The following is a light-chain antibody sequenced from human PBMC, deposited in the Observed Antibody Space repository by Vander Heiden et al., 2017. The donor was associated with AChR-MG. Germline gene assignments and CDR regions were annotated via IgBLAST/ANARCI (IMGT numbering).Light chain of an antibody. J-gene: IGKJ1*01. CDR1: QSVSSS. V-gene: IGKV3-20*01. Sequence: EIVLTQSPGTLSLSPGERATLSCRASQSVSSSLAWYRQKPGQAPSLLIYGASARATGIPDRFTGSGSGTDFTLTISRLEPEDSAVYYCQQDGTSRTFGQGTKVQIK. CDR2: GAS. CDR3: QQDGTSRT.